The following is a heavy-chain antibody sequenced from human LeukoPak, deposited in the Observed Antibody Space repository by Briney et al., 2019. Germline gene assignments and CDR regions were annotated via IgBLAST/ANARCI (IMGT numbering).Heavy chain of an antibody. CDR1: KFTFSSYA. D-gene: IGHD5-18*01. V-gene: IGHV3-30-3*01. Sequence: GGSLRLSCAASKFTFSSYAMHWVRQAPGQGLEWVAVISYDGSNKYYADSAKGRFTISRDDSKSTLYLQMNSLRAEDTAVYYCAREKLPSGYSFLTDYWGQGTLVTVSS. J-gene: IGHJ4*02. CDR2: ISYDGSNK. CDR3: AREKLPSGYSFLTDY.